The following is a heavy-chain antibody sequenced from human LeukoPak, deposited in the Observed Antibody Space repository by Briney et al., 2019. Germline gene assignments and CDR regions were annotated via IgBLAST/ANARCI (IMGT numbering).Heavy chain of an antibody. CDR1: GYTFTSYG. J-gene: IGHJ4*02. Sequence: ASVKVSCKASGYTFTSYGISWVRQAPGQGLEWMGWISAYNGNTNYAQKLQGRVTMTTDTSTSTAYMELRSLRSDDTAVYYCGRAPNYSGSGSLFSDYWGQGTLVAVSS. V-gene: IGHV1-18*01. CDR3: GRAPNYSGSGSLFSDY. D-gene: IGHD3-10*01. CDR2: ISAYNGNT.